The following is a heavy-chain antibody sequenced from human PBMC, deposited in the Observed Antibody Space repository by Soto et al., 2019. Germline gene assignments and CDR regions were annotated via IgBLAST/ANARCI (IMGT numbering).Heavy chain of an antibody. V-gene: IGHV3-48*01. CDR2: ISSSSSTI. J-gene: IGHJ4*02. Sequence: GGSLRLSCAASGFTFSSYSMNWVRQAPGKGLEWVSYISSSSSTIYYADSVKGRFTISRDNAKNSLYLQMNSLRAEDTAVYYCARSSAAGAVSPVSYFDYWGQGTLVTVSS. CDR1: GFTFSSYS. D-gene: IGHD6-13*01. CDR3: ARSSAAGAVSPVSYFDY.